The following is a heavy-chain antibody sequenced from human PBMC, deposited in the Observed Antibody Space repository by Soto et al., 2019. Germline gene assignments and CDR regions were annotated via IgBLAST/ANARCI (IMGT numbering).Heavy chain of an antibody. CDR1: GFTCSSYA. CDR3: AKAGVAGTVSWFDP. CDR2: ISGSGGST. J-gene: IGHJ5*02. D-gene: IGHD6-19*01. V-gene: IGHV3-23*01. Sequence: LRLSCAASGFTCSSYAMSWVRQAPGKGLEWVSAISGSGGSTYYADSVKGRFTISRDNSKNTLYLQMNSLRAEDTAVYYCAKAGVAGTVSWFDPWGQGTLVTVSS.